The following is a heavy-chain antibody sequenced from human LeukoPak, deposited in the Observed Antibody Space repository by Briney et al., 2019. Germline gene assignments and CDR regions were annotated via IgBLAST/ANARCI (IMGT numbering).Heavy chain of an antibody. CDR3: TTDPVSFGGVIAPFDF. V-gene: IGHV3-7*03. CDR2: IKQDGSEK. D-gene: IGHD3-16*02. J-gene: IGHJ4*02. Sequence: GGSLRLSCAVSGFTFSSHWMSWVRQAPGKGLEWVANIKQDGSEKYYVDSVKGRFTISRDNAKNSLYLQMNSLKPEDTAVYYCTTDPVSFGGVIAPFDFWGQGTLVTVSS. CDR1: GFTFSSHW.